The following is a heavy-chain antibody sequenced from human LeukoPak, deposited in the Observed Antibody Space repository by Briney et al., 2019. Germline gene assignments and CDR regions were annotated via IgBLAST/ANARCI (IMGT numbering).Heavy chain of an antibody. Sequence: GGSLRLSCAASGFTFSSYSMNWVRQAPGKGLEWVSYIRSSSSTIYYADSVKGRFTISRDNAKNSLCLQMNSLRAEDTAVYYCARESPPVWRGGSSNLDYWGQGTLVTVSS. J-gene: IGHJ4*02. CDR2: IRSSSSTI. CDR1: GFTFSSYS. V-gene: IGHV3-48*01. CDR3: ARESPPVWRGGSSNLDY. D-gene: IGHD1-26*01.